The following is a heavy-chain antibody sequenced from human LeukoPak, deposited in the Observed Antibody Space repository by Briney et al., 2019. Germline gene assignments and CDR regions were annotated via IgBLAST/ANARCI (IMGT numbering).Heavy chain of an antibody. CDR2: IYHSGST. CDR1: GFIVNTYY. CDR3: ARDIPGPAAAGMVLDY. Sequence: PGGSLRLSCAVSGFIVNTYYMSWVRQPPGKGLEWIGEIYHSGSTNYNPSLKSRVTISVDKSKNQFSLKLSSVTAADTAVYYCARDIPGPAAAGMVLDYWGQGTLVTVSS. V-gene: IGHV4-4*02. J-gene: IGHJ4*02. D-gene: IGHD6-13*01.